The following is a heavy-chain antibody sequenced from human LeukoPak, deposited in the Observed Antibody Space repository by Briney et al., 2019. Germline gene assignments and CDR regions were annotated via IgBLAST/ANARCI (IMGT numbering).Heavy chain of an antibody. J-gene: IGHJ5*02. V-gene: IGHV4-4*07. CDR3: AKELWGIDP. CDR2: IYKSGSS. Sequence: SETLSLTCSVSGGSISTYYWSWIRQSAGKGLEWIGRIYKSGSSNYNPSLKSRVSMSVDSSKNHFSLNLTSVTAEDTAVYYCAKELWGIDPWGQGTLVTVSS. D-gene: IGHD3-16*01. CDR1: GGSISTYY.